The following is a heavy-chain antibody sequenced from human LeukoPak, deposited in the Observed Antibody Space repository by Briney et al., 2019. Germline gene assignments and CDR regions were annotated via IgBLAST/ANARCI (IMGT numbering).Heavy chain of an antibody. CDR2: IYDSGST. J-gene: IGHJ6*02. Sequence: SETLSLTCTVSGGSISSDYWSWIRQPPGKGLEWIGYIYDSGSTNNNPSLKSRVTISVDTSKNQFSLNVRSVTAADTAVYYCARHSNYYNGMDVWGQGTTVTVSS. CDR1: GGSISSDY. CDR3: ARHSNYYNGMDV. V-gene: IGHV4-59*08.